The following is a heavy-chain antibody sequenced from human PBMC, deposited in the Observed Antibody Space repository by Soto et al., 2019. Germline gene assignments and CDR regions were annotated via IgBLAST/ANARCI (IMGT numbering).Heavy chain of an antibody. CDR3: ARDLMPNGRGVGDLAC. J-gene: IGHJ4*02. Sequence: EVQLVESGGGLVKPGGSLRLSCAASGFTFNKYSMNWVRQAPGKGLEWVSSITSTTDDQYYAASLKGRFTISRDNTRNSLSLQIHSLRDEDTGVYYCARDLMPNGRGVGDLACWGPGTLGSVSS. CDR2: ITSTTDDQ. CDR1: GFTFNKYS. D-gene: IGHD2-15*01. V-gene: IGHV3-21*06.